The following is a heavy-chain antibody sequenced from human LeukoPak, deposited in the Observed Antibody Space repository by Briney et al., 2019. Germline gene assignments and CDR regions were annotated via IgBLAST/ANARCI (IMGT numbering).Heavy chain of an antibody. CDR1: GFTFSSYE. Sequence: GGSLRLSCAASGFTFSSYEMNWVRQAPGKGLERVSYISSSGSTIYYADSVKGRFTISRDNAKNSLYLQMNSLRAEDTAVYYCARWVINYYDSSGSLDYWGQGTLVTVSS. J-gene: IGHJ4*02. V-gene: IGHV3-48*03. CDR2: ISSSGSTI. D-gene: IGHD3-22*01. CDR3: ARWVINYYDSSGSLDY.